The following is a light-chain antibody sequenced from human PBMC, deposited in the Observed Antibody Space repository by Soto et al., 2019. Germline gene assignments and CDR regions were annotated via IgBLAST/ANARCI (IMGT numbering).Light chain of an antibody. Sequence: DIHLTQSPSTLSASVGDRVTIICRASQSISSWLSWYQQKPGKAPKLLIYDASSLESGVPSRFSGSGSGTEFTLTISSLQPDDFATYYCQQYNSYTFGQGTRLEI. J-gene: IGKJ5*01. V-gene: IGKV1-5*02. CDR1: QSISSW. CDR3: QQYNSYT. CDR2: DAS.